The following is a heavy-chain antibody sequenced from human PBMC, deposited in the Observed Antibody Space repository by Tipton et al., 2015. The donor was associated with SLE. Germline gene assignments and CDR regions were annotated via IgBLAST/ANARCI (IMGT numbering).Heavy chain of an antibody. J-gene: IGHJ4*02. CDR2: IYYSGST. D-gene: IGHD3-16*01. V-gene: IGHV4-39*01. CDR3: ARQGGLGANY. CDR1: GGSIRSSSRY. Sequence: TLSLTCTVSGGSIRSSSRYWGWIRQPPGKGLEWIGSIYYSGSTYYNPSLKSRVTISVDTSKNQFSLKLSSVTAADTAVYYCARQGGLGANYWGQGTLVTVSS.